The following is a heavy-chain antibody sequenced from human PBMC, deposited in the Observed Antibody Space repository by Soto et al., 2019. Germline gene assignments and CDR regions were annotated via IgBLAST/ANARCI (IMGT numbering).Heavy chain of an antibody. CDR2: IKSKTDGGTT. CDR1: GFPFSNAW. Sequence: GGSLRLSCAASGFPFSNAWMNWVRQAPGKGLEWVGRIKSKTDGGTTDYAAPVKGRFTISRDDSKNTLYLQMNSLKTEDTAVYYCTTVMAVAGPYYYYYGMDVWGQGTTVTVSS. V-gene: IGHV3-15*07. CDR3: TTVMAVAGPYYYYYGMDV. J-gene: IGHJ6*02. D-gene: IGHD6-19*01.